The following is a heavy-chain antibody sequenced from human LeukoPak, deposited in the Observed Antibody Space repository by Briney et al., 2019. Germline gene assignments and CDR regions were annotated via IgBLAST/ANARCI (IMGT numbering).Heavy chain of an antibody. D-gene: IGHD3-10*01. V-gene: IGHV4-39*07. CDR2: ICYSGST. CDR1: GGSISSSSYY. J-gene: IGHJ5*02. CDR3: ARVRFGELYNWFDP. Sequence: ASETLSLTCTVSGGSISSSSYYWGWIRQPPGKGLEWIGSICYSGSTYYNPSLKSRVTISVDTSKNQFSLKLSSVTAADTAVYYCARVRFGELYNWFDPWGQGTLVTVSS.